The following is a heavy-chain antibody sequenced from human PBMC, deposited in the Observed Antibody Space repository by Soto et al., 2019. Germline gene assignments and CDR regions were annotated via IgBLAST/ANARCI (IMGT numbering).Heavy chain of an antibody. CDR3: ASGAGSGSYFNYYYGVDV. J-gene: IGHJ6*02. Sequence: SVKVSCKASGGTFSSYAISWVRQAPGQGLEWMGGIIPIFGTANYAQKFQGRVTITADKSTSTAYMELSSLGSEDTAVYYCASGAGSGSYFNYYYGVDVWGQGTTVTVAS. CDR2: IIPIFGTA. CDR1: GGTFSSYA. V-gene: IGHV1-69*06. D-gene: IGHD3-10*01.